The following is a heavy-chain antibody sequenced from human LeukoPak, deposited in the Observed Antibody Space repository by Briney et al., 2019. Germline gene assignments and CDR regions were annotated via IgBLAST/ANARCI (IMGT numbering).Heavy chain of an antibody. V-gene: IGHV3-11*04. Sequence: GGSLRLSCTASGFTFGDYAMSWFRQAPGKGLEWVSYISSGGSYKYYADSVKGRFTISRDNAKNSLYLQMNSLRAEDTAVYYCARDVVGDYYFDYWGQGTLVTVSS. D-gene: IGHD4-17*01. CDR1: GFTFGDYA. CDR3: ARDVVGDYYFDY. J-gene: IGHJ4*02. CDR2: ISSGGSYK.